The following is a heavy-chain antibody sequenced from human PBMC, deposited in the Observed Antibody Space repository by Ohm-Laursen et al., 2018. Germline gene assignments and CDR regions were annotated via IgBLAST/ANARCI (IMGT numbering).Heavy chain of an antibody. J-gene: IGHJ3*02. D-gene: IGHD3-22*01. V-gene: IGHV3-66*01. CDR3: ARDLPYYYDSSGYQEDAFDI. CDR1: GFTVSSNY. CDR2: IYSGGST. Sequence: GSLRLSCSASGFTVSSNYMSWVRQAPGKGLEWVSVIYSGGSTYYADSVKGRFTISRDNSKNTLYLQMNSLRAEDTAVYYCARDLPYYYDSSGYQEDAFDIWGQGTMVTVSS.